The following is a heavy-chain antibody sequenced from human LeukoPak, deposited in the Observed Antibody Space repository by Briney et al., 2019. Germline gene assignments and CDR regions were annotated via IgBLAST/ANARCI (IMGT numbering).Heavy chain of an antibody. CDR2: MSSSDSTI. D-gene: IGHD1-1*01. Sequence: GGSLRLSCATSGFTFSDYYMSWIRRAPGKGLEWVSYMSSSDSTIYYADSVKGRFTISRDNAKNSLHLQMNSLRAEDTAVYYCATTPGDNDEGFYYYYYMDVWGKGTTVTVSS. CDR1: GFTFSDYY. V-gene: IGHV3-11*04. J-gene: IGHJ6*03. CDR3: ATTPGDNDEGFYYYYYMDV.